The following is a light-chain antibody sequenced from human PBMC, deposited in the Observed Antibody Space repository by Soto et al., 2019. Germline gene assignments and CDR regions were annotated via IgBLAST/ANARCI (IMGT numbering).Light chain of an antibody. Sequence: EIVLTQSPGTLSLSPGERATLSCRARQSVSGSYLAWYQQKPDQSPRLLIYDASSRATGIPDRFSGSGSGTDFTLTISRLEPEDFAVCYCQQYATRPWTFGQGTKVESK. CDR3: QQYATRPWT. V-gene: IGKV3-20*01. CDR1: QSVSGSY. J-gene: IGKJ1*01. CDR2: DAS.